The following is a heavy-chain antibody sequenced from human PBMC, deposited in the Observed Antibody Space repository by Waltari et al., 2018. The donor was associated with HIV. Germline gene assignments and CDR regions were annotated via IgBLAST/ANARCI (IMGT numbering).Heavy chain of an antibody. J-gene: IGHJ4*02. CDR1: GDRFSNYF. V-gene: IGHV1-2*06. Sequence: QTLLVQSESEVRAPGASVVLSCKASGDRFSNYFLYWLRQAPGQDLEWTRRINPYTGDTPYSQTFRTRVTMTRDTSSASTYREMTRLTAADTATYFCARGEDVSLTHLPPGFRLEFWGKGSLVSVSS. CDR2: INPYTGDT. D-gene: IGHD3-16*01. CDR3: ARGEDVSLTHLPPGFRLEF.